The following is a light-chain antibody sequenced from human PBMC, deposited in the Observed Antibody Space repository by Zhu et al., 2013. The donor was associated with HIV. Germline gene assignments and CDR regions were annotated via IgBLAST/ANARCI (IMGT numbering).Light chain of an antibody. CDR3: SSYTSSSTLV. Sequence: QSALTQPPSASGSPGQSVTISCTGTSSDVGGYNYVSWYQHHPGKAPKLMFYEVSNRPSGVSNRFSVSKSGNTASLTISGLQAEDEADYYCSSYTSSSTLVFGTGTKVTVL. V-gene: IGLV2-14*01. CDR1: SSDVGGYNY. CDR2: EVS. J-gene: IGLJ1*01.